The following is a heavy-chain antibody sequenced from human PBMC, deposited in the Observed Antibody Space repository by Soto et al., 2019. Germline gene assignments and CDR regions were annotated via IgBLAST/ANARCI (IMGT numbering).Heavy chain of an antibody. Sequence: SLRLSCAASGFTFSSYGMHWVRQAPGKGLEWVAVISYDGSNKYYADSVKGRFTISRDNSKNTLYLQMNSLRAEDTAVYYCAKEGSDYDILTGSGHYGMDVWGQGSTVTVSS. V-gene: IGHV3-30*18. D-gene: IGHD3-9*01. CDR3: AKEGSDYDILTGSGHYGMDV. CDR1: GFTFSSYG. CDR2: ISYDGSNK. J-gene: IGHJ6*02.